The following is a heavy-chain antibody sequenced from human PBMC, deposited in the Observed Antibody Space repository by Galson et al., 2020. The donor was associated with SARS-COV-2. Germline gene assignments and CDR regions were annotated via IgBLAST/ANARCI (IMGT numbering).Heavy chain of an antibody. CDR3: ARDAAWAMFGMDV. V-gene: IGHV3-21*01. J-gene: IGHJ6*02. CDR1: GFTFNIYS. Sequence: GGSLRLSCAVSGFTFNIYSMNWVRHVPGKGLEWVSAISSGSDYIYYADSVKGQFTISRDNAKNSLYLQMNSLRAEDTAIYYCARDAAWAMFGMDVWGQGTAVTVSS. D-gene: IGHD6-25*01. CDR2: ISSGSDYI.